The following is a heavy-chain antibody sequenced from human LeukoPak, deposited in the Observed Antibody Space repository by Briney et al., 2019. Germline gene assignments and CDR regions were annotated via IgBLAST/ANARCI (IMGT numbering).Heavy chain of an antibody. J-gene: IGHJ4*02. CDR2: INSDGSST. V-gene: IGHV3-74*01. CDR3: ARDRPMTTVNLDY. D-gene: IGHD4-17*01. Sequence: GGSLRLSCAASGFTFSSYGMHWVSQAPGKGLVWVSRINSDGSSTSYADSVKGRFTISRDNAKNTLYLQMNSLRAEDTAVYYCARDRPMTTVNLDYWGQGTLVTVSS. CDR1: GFTFSSYG.